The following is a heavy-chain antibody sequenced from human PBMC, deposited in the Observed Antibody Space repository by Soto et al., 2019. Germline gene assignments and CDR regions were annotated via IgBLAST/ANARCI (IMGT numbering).Heavy chain of an antibody. Sequence: QVQLVESGGGVVQPGRSLRLSCAVSGFSFNSFAMHWVRQAPGKGLEWVAVISFDGSSKYYADSVKGRFTISRDNSRNTLALQMNSLRGDDTAVYYCAGGDSGGPLGYCDYWGQGTLVTVSS. CDR3: AGGDSGGPLGYCDY. CDR2: ISFDGSSK. J-gene: IGHJ4*02. CDR1: GFSFNSFA. V-gene: IGHV3-30-3*01. D-gene: IGHD2-15*01.